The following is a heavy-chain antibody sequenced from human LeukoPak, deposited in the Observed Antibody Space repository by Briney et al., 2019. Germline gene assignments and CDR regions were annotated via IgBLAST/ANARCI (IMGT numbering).Heavy chain of an antibody. V-gene: IGHV3-66*01. CDR1: GFTVSSSY. J-gene: IGHJ5*02. Sequence: GGSLRLSCATSGFTVSSSYMSWVRQAPGKGLEWVSVIYSGGSTYYADSVKGRFTISRDNSKNTLYLQMNSLRAEDTAVYYCAGRREYDIYWFDPWGQGTLVTVSS. CDR3: AGRREYDIYWFDP. D-gene: IGHD3-9*01. CDR2: IYSGGST.